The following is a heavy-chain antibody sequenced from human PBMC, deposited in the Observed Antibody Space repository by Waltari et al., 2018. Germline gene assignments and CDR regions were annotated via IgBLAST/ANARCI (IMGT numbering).Heavy chain of an antibody. J-gene: IGHJ6*02. D-gene: IGHD6-13*01. CDR1: GFTFSRYW. CDR3: ARVARKTYSSPVRGRDYYYGMDV. Sequence: EEQLVESGGGLIQPGESLRVSCAVSGFTFSRYWMNWVRQGPGKGLVWVARINSDGSDRSYADSVKWRFTISRDNAKDTVYMQMKSRRAEDTAVYYCARVARKTYSSPVRGRDYYYGMDVWGLGTTVTVSS. V-gene: IGHV3-74*01. CDR2: INSDGSDR.